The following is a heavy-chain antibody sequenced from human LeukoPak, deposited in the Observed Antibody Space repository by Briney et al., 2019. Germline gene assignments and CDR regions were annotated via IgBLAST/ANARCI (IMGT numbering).Heavy chain of an antibody. V-gene: IGHV1-18*01. J-gene: IGHJ4*02. Sequence: ASVKVSREASGYTFTSYGISWVRQAPGQGLEWMGWISAYNGNTNYAQKLQGRVTMTTDTSTSTAYMELRSLRSDDTAVYYCARPHTGYCSSTSCYAFDYWGQGALVTVSS. CDR3: ARPHTGYCSSTSCYAFDY. D-gene: IGHD2-2*01. CDR1: GYTFTSYG. CDR2: ISAYNGNT.